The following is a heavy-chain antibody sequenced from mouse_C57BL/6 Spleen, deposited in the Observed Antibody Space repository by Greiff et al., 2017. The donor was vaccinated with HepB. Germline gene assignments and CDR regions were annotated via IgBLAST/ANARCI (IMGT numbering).Heavy chain of an antibody. V-gene: IGHV1-64*01. CDR3: ARSTRVVATREAMAY. CDR1: GYTFTSYW. CDR2: IHPNSGST. J-gene: IGHJ4*01. Sequence: QVQLQQPGAELVKPGASVKLSCKASGYTFTSYWMHWVKQRPGQGLEWIEMIHPNSGSTNYNEKFKSKATLTVEKSSSTAYMQLSSLTSEDSEVYYCARSTRVVATREAMAYWGQGTSVTVSS. D-gene: IGHD1-1*02.